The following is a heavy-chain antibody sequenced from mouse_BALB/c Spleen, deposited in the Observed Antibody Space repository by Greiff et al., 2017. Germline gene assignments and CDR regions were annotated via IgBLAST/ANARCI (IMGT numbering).Heavy chain of an antibody. CDR3: ARAESFYGRQYFDV. J-gene: IGHJ1*01. D-gene: IGHD1-2*01. CDR2: IDPENGNT. V-gene: IGHV14-1*02. Sequence: EVQLQESGAELVRPGALVKLSCKASGFNIKDYYMHWVKQRPEQGLEWIGWIDPENGNTIYDPKFQGKASITADTSSNTAYLQLSSLTSEDTAVYYCARAESFYGRQYFDVWGAGTTVTVSS. CDR1: GFNIKDYY.